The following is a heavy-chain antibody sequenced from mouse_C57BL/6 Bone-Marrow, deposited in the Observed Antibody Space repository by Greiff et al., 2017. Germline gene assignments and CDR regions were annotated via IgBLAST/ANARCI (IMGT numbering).Heavy chain of an antibody. D-gene: IGHD1-1*01. Sequence: VQLKESGPELVKPGASVKISCKASGYSFTDYNMNWVKQSNGKSLEWIGVINPNYGTTSYNQKFKGKATLTVDQSSSTAYMQLNSLTSEDSAVYYCARLGSTDGSPHWYFDVWGTGTTVTVSS. J-gene: IGHJ1*03. CDR2: INPNYGTT. V-gene: IGHV1-39*01. CDR1: GYSFTDYN. CDR3: ARLGSTDGSPHWYFDV.